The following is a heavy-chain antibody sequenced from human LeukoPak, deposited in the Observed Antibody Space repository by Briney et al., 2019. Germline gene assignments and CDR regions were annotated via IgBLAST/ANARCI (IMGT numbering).Heavy chain of an antibody. D-gene: IGHD3-22*01. Sequence: PGGSLRLSCAASGFTFSSYGMHWVRQAPGKGLEWVAVISYDGSNKYYADSVKGRFTISRDNSKNTLYLQMNSLKTEDTAVYYCTTDLSGYYDSSGYLTYFDYWGQGTLVTVSS. CDR3: TTDLSGYYDSSGYLTYFDY. J-gene: IGHJ4*02. CDR2: ISYDGSNK. CDR1: GFTFSSYG. V-gene: IGHV3-30*03.